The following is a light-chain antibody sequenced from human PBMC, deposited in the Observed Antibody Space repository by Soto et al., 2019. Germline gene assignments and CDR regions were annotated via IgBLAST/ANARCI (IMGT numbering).Light chain of an antibody. CDR3: QQSYSTTWT. J-gene: IGKJ1*01. V-gene: IGKV1-39*01. CDR2: AAS. Sequence: QMTQSPSSLSASVGNRVTITCRTSQSISSDLNWYQQQLGKHPKLRIYAASSMQSGVPSRFSGSGYGTDFTLTISSMQPEHCATNYCQQSYSTTWTFGQGTKGDIK. CDR1: QSISSD.